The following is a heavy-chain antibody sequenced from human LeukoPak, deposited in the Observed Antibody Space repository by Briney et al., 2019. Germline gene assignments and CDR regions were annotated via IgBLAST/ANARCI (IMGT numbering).Heavy chain of an antibody. J-gene: IGHJ4*02. V-gene: IGHV4-34*01. Sequence: SETLSLTCAVYGGSFSDYFWSWIRQPPGKGLEWIGEFTRIGTINYNPSLKSRITISVDTSKNQSSLKLSSVTAADTAVYYCAGIYGDYSDFDYWGQGTLVTVSS. CDR2: FTRIGTI. CDR1: GGSFSDYF. D-gene: IGHD4-17*01. CDR3: AGIYGDYSDFDY.